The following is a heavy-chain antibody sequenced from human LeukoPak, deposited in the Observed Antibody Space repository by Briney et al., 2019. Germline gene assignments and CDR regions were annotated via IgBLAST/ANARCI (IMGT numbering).Heavy chain of an antibody. D-gene: IGHD6-19*01. CDR3: ARHLIAVAGTWFDP. Sequence: SETLSLTCAVYGGSFSGYYWSWIRQPPGKGLEWIGEINHSGSTNYNPSLKSRVTISVDTSKNQFSLKLSSVTAADTAVYYCARHLIAVAGTWFDPWGQGTLVTVSS. CDR1: GGSFSGYY. CDR2: INHSGST. J-gene: IGHJ5*02. V-gene: IGHV4-34*01.